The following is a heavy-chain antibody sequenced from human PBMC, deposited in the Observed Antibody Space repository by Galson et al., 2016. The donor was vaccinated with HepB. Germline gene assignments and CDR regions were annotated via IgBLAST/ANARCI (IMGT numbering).Heavy chain of an antibody. CDR3: ARGACSSSSCYYFDY. Sequence: SLRLSCAVSGVAFSSLSMNWVRQAPGKGLEWVAVIWHDGSNKYYGDSVKGRFSISRDNSKNTLDLQMNSLRAEDSALYFCARGACSSSSCYYFDYWGQGALVTVSS. CDR1: GVAFSSLS. V-gene: IGHV3-33*08. CDR2: IWHDGSNK. D-gene: IGHD2-15*01. J-gene: IGHJ4*02.